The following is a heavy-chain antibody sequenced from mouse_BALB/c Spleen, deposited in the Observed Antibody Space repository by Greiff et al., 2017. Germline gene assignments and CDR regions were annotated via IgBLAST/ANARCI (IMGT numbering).Heavy chain of an antibody. D-gene: IGHD1-1*01. CDR3: ARVSMYYYGSSYWYFDV. Sequence: EVNVVESGGGLVQPGGSLRLSCATSGFTFTDYYMSWVRQPPGKALEWLGFIRNKANGYTTEYSASVKGRFTISRDNSQSILYLQMNTLRAEDSATYYCARVSMYYYGSSYWYFDVWGAGTTVTVSS. V-gene: IGHV7-3*02. J-gene: IGHJ1*01. CDR2: IRNKANGYTT. CDR1: GFTFTDYY.